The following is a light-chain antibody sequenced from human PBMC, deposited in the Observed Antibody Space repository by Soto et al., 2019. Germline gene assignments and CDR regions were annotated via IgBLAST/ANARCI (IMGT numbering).Light chain of an antibody. CDR2: GAS. J-gene: IGKJ2*01. V-gene: IGKV3-15*01. Sequence: EIVMTQSPASLSVSPGERATPSCRASQSISRTLAWYQQKPGQAPRLLIYGASTRATGIPARFSGRGSGTDFTLTISSLQSEDFAVYYCQQYDSWRYTFGQGTKLEIK. CDR1: QSISRT. CDR3: QQYDSWRYT.